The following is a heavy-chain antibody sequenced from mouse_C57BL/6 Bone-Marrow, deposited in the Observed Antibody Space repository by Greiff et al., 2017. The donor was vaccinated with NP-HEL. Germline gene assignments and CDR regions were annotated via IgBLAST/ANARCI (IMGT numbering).Heavy chain of an antibody. V-gene: IGHV5-9*01. D-gene: IGHD1-1*01. Sequence: EVQVVESGGGLVKPGGSLKLSCAASGFTFSSYTMSWVRQTPEKRLEWVATISGGGGNTYYPDSVKGRFTISRDNAKNTLYLQMSSLRSEDTALYYCASLYYYGSSSYAMDYWGQGTSVTVSS. CDR2: ISGGGGNT. CDR3: ASLYYYGSSSYAMDY. J-gene: IGHJ4*01. CDR1: GFTFSSYT.